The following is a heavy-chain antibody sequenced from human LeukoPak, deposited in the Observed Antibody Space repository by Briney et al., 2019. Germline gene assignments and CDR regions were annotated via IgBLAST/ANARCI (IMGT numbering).Heavy chain of an antibody. V-gene: IGHV3-48*03. Sequence: PGGSLRLSCAASGFTFSSYEMNWVRQAPGKGLEWVSYISSSGSTIYYADSVKGRFTISRDNAKNSLYLQMNSLRAEDTAVYYCARVQDIVVVVAATPRSDAFDIWGQGTMVTVSS. D-gene: IGHD2-15*01. J-gene: IGHJ3*02. CDR1: GFTFSSYE. CDR3: ARVQDIVVVVAATPRSDAFDI. CDR2: ISSSGSTI.